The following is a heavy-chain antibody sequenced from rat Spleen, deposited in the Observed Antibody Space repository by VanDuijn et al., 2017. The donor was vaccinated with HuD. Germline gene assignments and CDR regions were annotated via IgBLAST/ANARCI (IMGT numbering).Heavy chain of an antibody. CDR2: MRYDGDN. CDR3: TRALYSSPLFDY. Sequence: QVQLKESGPGLVQPSQTLSLTCTVSGFSPTNYHVSWVRQPPGKGLEWMGRMRYDGDNAYDSALKSRLSISRDTSKNQVVLKMSSLQSDDTSIYYCTRALYSSPLFDYWGQGVMVTVSS. J-gene: IGHJ2*01. V-gene: IGHV2-63*01. CDR1: GFSPTNYH. D-gene: IGHD1-2*01.